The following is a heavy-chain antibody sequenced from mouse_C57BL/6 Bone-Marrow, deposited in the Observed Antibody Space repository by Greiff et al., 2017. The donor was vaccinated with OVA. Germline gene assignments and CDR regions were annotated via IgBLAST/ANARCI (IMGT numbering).Heavy chain of an antibody. V-gene: IGHV1-7*01. CDR1: GYTFTSYW. CDR3: PREGY. Sequence: QVHVKQSGAELAKPGASVKLSCKASGYTFTSYWMHWVKQRPGQGLEWIGYINPSSGYTKYNQKFKDKATLTADKSSRTAYMQLSSLTYEDSAVYYCPREGYWGQGTTLTVSS. CDR2: INPSSGYT. J-gene: IGHJ2*01.